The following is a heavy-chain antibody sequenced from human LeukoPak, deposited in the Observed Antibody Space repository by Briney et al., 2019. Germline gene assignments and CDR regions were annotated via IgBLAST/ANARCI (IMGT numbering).Heavy chain of an antibody. D-gene: IGHD2-2*01. J-gene: IGHJ3*02. CDR3: ARAWYWWSTSCRRDAFDI. CDR2: IYYSGST. V-gene: IGHV4-59*01. CDR1: GGSISSYY. Sequence: PSETLSLTCTVSGGSISSYYWSWIRQPPGKGLEWIGYIYYSGSTNYNPSLKSRVTISVDTSKNQFSLKLSSVTAADTAVYYCARAWYWWSTSCRRDAFDIWGQGTMVSVSS.